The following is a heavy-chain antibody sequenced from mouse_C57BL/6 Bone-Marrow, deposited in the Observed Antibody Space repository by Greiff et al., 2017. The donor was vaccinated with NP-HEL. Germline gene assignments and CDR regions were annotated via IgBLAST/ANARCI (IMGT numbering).Heavy chain of an antibody. CDR1: GYTFTSYW. Sequence: QVQLQQSGAELVRPGTSVKLSCKASGYTFTSYWIHWVKQRPGQGLEWIGVIDPSDSYTNYNQKFKGKATLTVDTSSSTAYMQLSSLTSEDSAVYAGARGAYCDGSSSYAYWGQGTLVTVSA. CDR2: IDPSDSYT. D-gene: IGHD1-1*01. J-gene: IGHJ3*01. CDR3: ARGAYCDGSSSYAY. V-gene: IGHV1-59*01.